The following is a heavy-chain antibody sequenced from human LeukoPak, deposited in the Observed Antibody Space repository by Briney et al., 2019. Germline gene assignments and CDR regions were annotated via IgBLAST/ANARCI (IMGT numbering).Heavy chain of an antibody. J-gene: IGHJ4*02. V-gene: IGHV1-46*01. CDR2: INPSGGST. D-gene: IGHD3/OR15-3a*01. CDR1: GYTFASYY. CDR3: ARAPWTGYYQD. Sequence: ASVKVSCKASGYTFASYYMHWVRQAPGQGLEWMGIINPSGGSTSYAQKFQGRVTMTRDTSTSTVYMELSSLRSEDTAVYYCARAPWTGYYQDWGQGTLVTVSS.